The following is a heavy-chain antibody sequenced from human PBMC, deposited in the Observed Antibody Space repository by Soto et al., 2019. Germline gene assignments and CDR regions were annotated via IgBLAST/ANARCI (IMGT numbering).Heavy chain of an antibody. V-gene: IGHV1-69*01. J-gene: IGHJ5*02. CDR1: GGTFSSYA. CDR3: AKDKPLSPITIFGVVTNWFDP. CDR2: IIPIFGTA. Sequence: QVPLVQSGAEVKKPGSSVKVSCKASGGTFSSYAISWVRQAPGQGLEWMGGIIPIFGTANYAQKFQGRVTITADESTSTAYMELSSLRSEDTAVYYCAKDKPLSPITIFGVVTNWFDPWGQGTLVTVSS. D-gene: IGHD3-3*01.